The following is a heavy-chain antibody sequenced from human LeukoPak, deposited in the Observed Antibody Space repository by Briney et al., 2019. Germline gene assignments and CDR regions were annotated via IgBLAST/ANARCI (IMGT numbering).Heavy chain of an antibody. D-gene: IGHD5-18*01. CDR2: IYYSGST. V-gene: IGHV4-31*03. J-gene: IGHJ4*02. CDR3: ARDRIGYSYGYFDY. CDR1: GGSISSGGYY. Sequence: SETLSLTCTVSGGSISSGGYYWSWIRQHPGKGLEWIGYIYYSGSTYYNPSLKSRVTISVDTSKNQFSLKLSSVTAAVTAVYYCARDRIGYSYGYFDYWGQGTLVTVSS.